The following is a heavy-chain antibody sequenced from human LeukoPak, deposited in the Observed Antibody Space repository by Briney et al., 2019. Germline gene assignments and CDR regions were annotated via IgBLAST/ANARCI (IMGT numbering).Heavy chain of an antibody. V-gene: IGHV3-30*04. J-gene: IGHJ4*02. D-gene: IGHD3-10*01. CDR2: ISYDGSNK. CDR3: ARDQGYYGPGSYLDY. CDR1: GFTSSSYA. Sequence: GRSLRLSCAASGFTSSSYAMHLVRQAPGKGLEWVAVISYDGSNKYYADSVKGRFTISRDNSKNTLYLQMNSLRAEDTAVYYCARDQGYYGPGSYLDYWGQGTLVTVSS.